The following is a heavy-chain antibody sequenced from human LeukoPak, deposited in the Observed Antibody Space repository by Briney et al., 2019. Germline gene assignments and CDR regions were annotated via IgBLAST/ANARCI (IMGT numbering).Heavy chain of an antibody. V-gene: IGHV3-53*01. Sequence: GGSLRLSCAASGFSVSSNYVSWVRQAPGKGLEWVSVIYSGGTTYYADSVEGRFTISRDNSKNTLYLQMNSLRAEDTAVYYCAKEDVAVAGTSFIDYWGQGTLVTVSS. CDR3: AKEDVAVAGTSFIDY. CDR2: IYSGGTT. CDR1: GFSVSSNY. D-gene: IGHD6-19*01. J-gene: IGHJ4*02.